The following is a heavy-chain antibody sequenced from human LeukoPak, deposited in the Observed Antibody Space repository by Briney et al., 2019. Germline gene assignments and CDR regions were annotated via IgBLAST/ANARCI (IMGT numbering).Heavy chain of an antibody. CDR3: ARGYSGYDSYYYNYMDV. Sequence: GASVKVSCKASGGTFSSYAISWVRQAPGQGLEGLGGIIPIFGTANYAQKFQGRVTITTDESTSTAYMELSSLRSEDTAVYYCARGYSGYDSYYYNYMDVWGKGTTVTVSS. CDR2: IIPIFGTA. CDR1: GGTFSSYA. D-gene: IGHD5-12*01. V-gene: IGHV1-69*05. J-gene: IGHJ6*03.